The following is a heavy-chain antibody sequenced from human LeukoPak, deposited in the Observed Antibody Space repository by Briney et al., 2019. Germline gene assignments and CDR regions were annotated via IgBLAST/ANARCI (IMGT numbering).Heavy chain of an antibody. Sequence: GGSLRLSCAASGFTFSSYWMHWARQAPGKGLVWVSRINSDGSSTSYADSVKGRFTISRDNSKNTLYLQMNSLRAEDTAVYYCAKLSSYYYYYMDVWGKGTTVTISS. CDR1: GFTFSSYW. D-gene: IGHD3-16*02. J-gene: IGHJ6*03. V-gene: IGHV3-74*01. CDR2: INSDGSST. CDR3: AKLSSYYYYYMDV.